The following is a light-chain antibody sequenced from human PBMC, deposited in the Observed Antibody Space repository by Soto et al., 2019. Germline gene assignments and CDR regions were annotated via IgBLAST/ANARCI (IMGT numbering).Light chain of an antibody. CDR1: QRISSW. J-gene: IGKJ4*01. CDR2: EAS. CDR3: QHFLSYPLT. Sequence: DIQMTQSPSTLSASVGDRVTITCRASQRISSWLAWYQQKPGKAPKLLIYEASILQSGVPSRFSGSGSGTEVTLTISSLQPDDFATYYCQHFLSYPLTFGGGTKVDI. V-gene: IGKV1-5*03.